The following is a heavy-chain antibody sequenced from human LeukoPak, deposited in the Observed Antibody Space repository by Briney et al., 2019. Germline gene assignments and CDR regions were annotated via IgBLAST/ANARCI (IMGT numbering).Heavy chain of an antibody. CDR1: GGSFSDYF. V-gene: IGHV4-34*01. CDR3: ARDVVVVPAAIHYGMDV. Sequence: PSETLSLTYAVYGGSFSDYFWGWIRQPPGKGLEWIGEINHSGRTYYNPSLKSRVTISVDTSKNQFSLNLSSVTAADTAVYYCARDVVVVPAAIHYGMDVWGQGTTVTVSS. J-gene: IGHJ6*02. D-gene: IGHD2-2*01. CDR2: INHSGRT.